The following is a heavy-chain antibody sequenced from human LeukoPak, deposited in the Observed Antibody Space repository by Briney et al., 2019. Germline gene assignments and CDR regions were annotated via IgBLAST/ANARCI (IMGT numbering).Heavy chain of an antibody. CDR3: AKDEDGYYDILTGYFXXXDY. Sequence: PGGSLRLSCAASGFTFSSYAMSWVRQAPGKGLEWVSAISGSGGSTYYADSVKGRFTISRDNSKNTLYLQMNSLRAEDTAVYYCAKDEDGYYDILTGYFXXXDYWGQGTLVTVSS. D-gene: IGHD3-9*01. J-gene: IGHJ4*02. CDR2: ISGSGGST. V-gene: IGHV3-23*01. CDR1: GFTFSSYA.